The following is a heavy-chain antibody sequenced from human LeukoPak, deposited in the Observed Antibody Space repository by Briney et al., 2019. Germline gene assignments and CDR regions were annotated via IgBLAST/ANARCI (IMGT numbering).Heavy chain of an antibody. Sequence: PGGSLRPSCAASGFRFSSYAMTWVRQAPGKGLEWVSVISDSGTDTYYADSVKGRFSNSRDNSKTTLYLQMNSLRAEDTSVYYCARARSYYYGLDVWGQGTMVTVSS. CDR1: GFRFSSYA. V-gene: IGHV3-23*01. J-gene: IGHJ6*02. CDR2: ISDSGTDT. CDR3: ARARSYYYGLDV.